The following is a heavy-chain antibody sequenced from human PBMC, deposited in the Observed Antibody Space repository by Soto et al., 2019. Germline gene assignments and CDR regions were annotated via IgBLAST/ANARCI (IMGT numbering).Heavy chain of an antibody. CDR2: TYYRSRWYN. J-gene: IGHJ6*03. CDR1: GDSVSSNSAA. CDR3: AGTTSHHWLYMDV. Sequence: QVQLQESGPGLVKPSQTLSLTCVISGDSVSSNSAAWNWIRLSPSRGLEWLARTYYRSRWYNDYAVSGRSRITVNPDTSKNQFSLQLTSVTPEDTAVYYCAGTTSHHWLYMDVWGKGATVTVSS. V-gene: IGHV6-1*01. D-gene: IGHD1-7*01.